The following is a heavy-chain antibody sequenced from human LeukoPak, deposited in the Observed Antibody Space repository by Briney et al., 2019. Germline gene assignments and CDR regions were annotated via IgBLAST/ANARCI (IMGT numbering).Heavy chain of an antibody. Sequence: GGSLRLSCAASGFTVSSNYMSCVRQAPGKVLEWVGFIRSKAYGGTTEYAASVKGRFTISRDDSKSIAYLQMNSLKTEDTAVYYCTRVNSVVVRSRFAFDIWGQGTMVTVSS. CDR1: GFTVSSNY. V-gene: IGHV3-49*04. D-gene: IGHD2-15*01. CDR2: IRSKAYGGTT. J-gene: IGHJ3*02. CDR3: TRVNSVVVRSRFAFDI.